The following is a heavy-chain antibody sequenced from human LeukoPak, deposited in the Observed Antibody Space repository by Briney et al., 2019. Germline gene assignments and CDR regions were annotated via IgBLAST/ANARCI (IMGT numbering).Heavy chain of an antibody. D-gene: IGHD3-10*01. Sequence: ASVKVSCKASGYNFTSYYMHWVRQAPGQGLEWMGIINPSGGTTSYAQKFQGRVTMTRDMSTSTVYMELSSLRSEDTAVYYCARAHLILCFGEFPEANWFDPWGQGTLVTVSS. J-gene: IGHJ5*02. CDR3: ARAHLILCFGEFPEANWFDP. CDR2: INPSGGTT. CDR1: GYNFTSYY. V-gene: IGHV1-46*01.